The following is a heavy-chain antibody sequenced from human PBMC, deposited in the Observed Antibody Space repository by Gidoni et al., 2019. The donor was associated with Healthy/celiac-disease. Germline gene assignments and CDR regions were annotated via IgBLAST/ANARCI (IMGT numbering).Heavy chain of an antibody. J-gene: IGHJ6*02. CDR3: ARGDYDFWSGYYTGYGMDV. CDR1: GGPLRSSSYY. Sequence: QLQLQESGPGLVKPSATLSLTCTVSGGPLRSSSYYWGWIRQPPGKGLEWIGSIYYSGGTYYNPSLKSRVTISVDTSKNQFSLKLSSVTAADTAVYYCARGDYDFWSGYYTGYGMDVWGQGTTVTVSS. D-gene: IGHD3-3*01. V-gene: IGHV4-39*01. CDR2: IYYSGGT.